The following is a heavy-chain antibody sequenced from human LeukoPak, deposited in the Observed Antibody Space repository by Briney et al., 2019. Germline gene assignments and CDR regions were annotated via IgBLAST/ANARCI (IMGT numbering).Heavy chain of an antibody. CDR1: GFLVSGHY. D-gene: IGHD2-21*01. V-gene: IGHV3-53*01. CDR3: TAADVVRDVAEFDN. CDR2: IYTTGST. J-gene: IGHJ4*02. Sequence: PGGSLRLSCGASGFLVSGHYMTWVRQAPGKGLECVSAIYTTGSTYHADSVKGRFLISRDTSQNTLYLQMDSLRADDTAVYYCTAADVVRDVAEFDNWGQGILVTVSS.